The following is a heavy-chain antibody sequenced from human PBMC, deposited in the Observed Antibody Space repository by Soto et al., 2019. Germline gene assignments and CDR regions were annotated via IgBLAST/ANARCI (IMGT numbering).Heavy chain of an antibody. J-gene: IGHJ5*02. CDR3: AKDGGFAFAH. CDR2: ISYDGSNK. V-gene: IGHV3-30*18. CDR1: GFTFSSYG. Sequence: GGSLRLSCAASGFTFSSYGMHWVRQAPGKGLEWVAVISYDGSNKYYAASVKGRFTISRDNSKNTLYLQMNSLRAEDTAVYYCAKDGGFAFAHWGQGTLVTVSS. D-gene: IGHD3-16*01.